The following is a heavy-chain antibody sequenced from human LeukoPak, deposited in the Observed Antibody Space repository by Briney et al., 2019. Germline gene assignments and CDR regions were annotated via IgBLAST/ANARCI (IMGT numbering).Heavy chain of an antibody. J-gene: IGHJ6*02. D-gene: IGHD3-3*01. Sequence: GGSLRLSCAASGFSFSRHGMHWVRQAPGKGLEWVAVIWYDGSNKYYADSVKGRFTISRDNSKNTLYLQMNSLRAEDTAVYYCARDGGSGEWPYYYYGMDVWGQGTTVTVSS. CDR1: GFSFSRHG. CDR3: ARDGGSGEWPYYYYGMDV. CDR2: IWYDGSNK. V-gene: IGHV3-33*08.